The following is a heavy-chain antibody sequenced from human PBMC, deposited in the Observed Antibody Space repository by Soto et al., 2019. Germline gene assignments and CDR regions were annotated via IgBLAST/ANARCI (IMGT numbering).Heavy chain of an antibody. J-gene: IGHJ4*02. CDR2: ISYDGSQK. V-gene: IGHV3-30*18. CDR1: GFTFSSYG. CDR3: AKEVYCGGDCYYFDC. D-gene: IGHD2-21*02. Sequence: PGGSLRLSCAASGFTFSSYGMHWVRQAPGKGLEWVAIISYDGSQKYYADSVKGRFTISRDNSKNTLFVQMSSLRAEDTAMYYCAKEVYCGGDCYYFDCWGQGTLVTVSS.